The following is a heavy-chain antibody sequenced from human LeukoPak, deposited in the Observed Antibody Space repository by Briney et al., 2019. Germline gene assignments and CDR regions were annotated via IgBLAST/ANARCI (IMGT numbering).Heavy chain of an antibody. CDR1: GYTFTSYD. D-gene: IGHD2-15*01. CDR3: ARTHLGYCSGGSCYSTGWFDP. Sequence: AASVKVSCKASGYTFTSYDINWVRQATGQGLEWMGWMNPNSGNTGYAQKFQGRVTMTRYTSISTAYMELSSLRSEDTAVYYCARTHLGYCSGGSCYSTGWFDPWGQGTLVTVSS. J-gene: IGHJ5*02. CDR2: MNPNSGNT. V-gene: IGHV1-8*01.